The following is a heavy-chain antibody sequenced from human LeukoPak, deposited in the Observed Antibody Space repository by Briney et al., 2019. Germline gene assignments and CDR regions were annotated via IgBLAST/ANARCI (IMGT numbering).Heavy chain of an antibody. D-gene: IGHD3-22*01. V-gene: IGHV3-73*01. J-gene: IGHJ4*02. CDR1: GYPFNGSP. Sequence: GGSLRLSCALSGYPFNGSPMQGVREASGKGVERGGRIKNAGNKYATEYTAWGKGSVTMSRDDSKNTAYLQMNSLKTEDTAVYYCMTYYDSSASRVDYWGQGTLVTISS. CDR2: IKNAGNKYAT. CDR3: MTYYDSSASRVDY.